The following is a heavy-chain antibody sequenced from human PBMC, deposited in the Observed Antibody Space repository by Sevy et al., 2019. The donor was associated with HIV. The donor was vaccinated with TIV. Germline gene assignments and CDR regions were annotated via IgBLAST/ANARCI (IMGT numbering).Heavy chain of an antibody. CDR1: GFSISGYG. CDR2: IWYDGTNK. J-gene: IGHJ4*02. D-gene: IGHD6-19*01. Sequence: GGSLRLSCEASGFSISGYGMHWVRQAPGKGLEWVAVIWYDGTNKEYADSVKGRFTISRDNSKNTLYLQMNSLRAEDTAVYYCAREDIRVAGIGYYFHSWGQGTLVTVSS. CDR3: AREDIRVAGIGYYFHS. V-gene: IGHV3-33*01.